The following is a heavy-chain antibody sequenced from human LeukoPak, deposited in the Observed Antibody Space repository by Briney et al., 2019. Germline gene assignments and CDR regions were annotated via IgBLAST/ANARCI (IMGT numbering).Heavy chain of an antibody. D-gene: IGHD3-22*01. CDR1: GDSVSSNSAA. CDR3: ARDGGSSGYYSLDY. Sequence: SQTLSLTCAISGDSVSSNSAAWNWIRQSPSRGLEWLGRTYYRSKWYNDYAISVKSRITINPDTSKNQFSLQLNSVTLEDTAVYYCARDGGSSGYYSLDYWGQGTLVTVSS. J-gene: IGHJ4*02. V-gene: IGHV6-1*01. CDR2: TYYRSKWYN.